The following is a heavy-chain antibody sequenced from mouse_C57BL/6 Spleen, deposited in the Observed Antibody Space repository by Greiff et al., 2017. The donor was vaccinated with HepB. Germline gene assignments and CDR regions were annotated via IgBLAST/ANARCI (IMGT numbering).Heavy chain of an antibody. Sequence: DVMLVESGGGLVKPGGSLKLSCAASGFTFSSYTMSWVRQTPEKRLEWVATISGGGGNTYYPDSVKGRFTISRDNAKNTLYLQMSSLRSEDTALYYCARQNPHYYGSSYGYFDVWGTGTTVTVSS. V-gene: IGHV5-9*01. CDR3: ARQNPHYYGSSYGYFDV. D-gene: IGHD1-1*01. CDR2: ISGGGGNT. J-gene: IGHJ1*03. CDR1: GFTFSSYT.